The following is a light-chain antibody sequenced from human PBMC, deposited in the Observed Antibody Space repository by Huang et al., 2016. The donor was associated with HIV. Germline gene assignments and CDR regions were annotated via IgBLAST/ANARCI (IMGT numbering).Light chain of an antibody. CDR3: MQALQTPV. CDR2: LGS. J-gene: IGKJ3*01. Sequence: DAVVTQSPLSLPVTPGEPASISCRSSQSLLHSNGYNYVDWYVQKPGQSPHLLIYLGSNRASGVPDRVSGSGSGTDFTLKSSRVEAEDVGVYYCMQALQTPVFGPGTKVDIK. CDR1: QSLLHSNGYNY. V-gene: IGKV2-28*01.